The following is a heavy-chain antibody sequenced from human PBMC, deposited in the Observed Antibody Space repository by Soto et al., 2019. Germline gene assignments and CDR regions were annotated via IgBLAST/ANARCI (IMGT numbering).Heavy chain of an antibody. V-gene: IGHV4-61*08. Sequence: TSETLSLTCTVSGGSISSGGYYWNWIRQHPGKGLEWIGYIYYSGSTNYNPSLKSRVTISVDTSKNQFSLKLSSVTAADTAVYYCARDQHDSSGYYSYFQHWGQGTLVTVSS. J-gene: IGHJ1*01. CDR2: IYYSGST. CDR1: GGSISSGGYY. D-gene: IGHD3-22*01. CDR3: ARDQHDSSGYYSYFQH.